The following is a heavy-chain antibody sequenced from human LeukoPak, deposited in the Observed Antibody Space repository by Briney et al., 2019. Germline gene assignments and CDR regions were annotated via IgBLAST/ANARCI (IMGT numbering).Heavy chain of an antibody. J-gene: IGHJ5*02. CDR1: GFTFSSYW. CDR2: INSDGSST. V-gene: IGHV3-74*01. Sequence: GGSLRLSCAASGFTFSSYWMHWVRQAPGKGLVWVSRINSDGSSTSYADSVKGRFTISRDNAKNTLYLQMNSLRAEDTAVYYCARGGLGRDAPDTDPWLRWFDPWGQGTLVTVSS. D-gene: IGHD3/OR15-3a*01. CDR3: ARGGLGRDAPDTDPWLRWFDP.